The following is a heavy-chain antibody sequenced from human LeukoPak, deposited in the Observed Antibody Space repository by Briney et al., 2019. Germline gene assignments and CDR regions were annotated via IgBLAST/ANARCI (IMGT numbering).Heavy chain of an antibody. Sequence: PSQTLSLTCAISGDSVSRNSGTWCWTRQSPSRGLEWLGRIYYRSKWFNDYAVSVKTRITINPDTSKNQFSLQLDSVTPEDTAVYYCAGGGGRYDYWGQGTLVTVSS. J-gene: IGHJ4*02. V-gene: IGHV6-1*01. CDR1: GDSVSRNSGT. CDR2: IYYRSKWFN. CDR3: AGGGGRYDY. D-gene: IGHD3-9*01.